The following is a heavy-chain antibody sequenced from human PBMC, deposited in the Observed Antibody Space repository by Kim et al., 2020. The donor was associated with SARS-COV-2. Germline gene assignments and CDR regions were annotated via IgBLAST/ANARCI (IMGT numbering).Heavy chain of an antibody. V-gene: IGHV3-30*02. J-gene: IGHJ4*02. D-gene: IGHD3-22*01. CDR3: AKEGFSTGYGAYFDS. Sequence: ADSVKGRFTISRDKSRNTLFLEMNRVTVEDAAVYYCAKEGFSTGYGAYFDSWGQGTLVTVSS.